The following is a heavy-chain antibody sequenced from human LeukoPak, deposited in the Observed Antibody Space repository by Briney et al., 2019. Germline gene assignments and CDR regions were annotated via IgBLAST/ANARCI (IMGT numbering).Heavy chain of an antibody. V-gene: IGHV1-8*01. CDR2: LNPNSGNT. Sequence: ASVKVSSMASGYTFTISDINCVRPATGQGLEWMGWLNPNSGNTGYAQKFQGRVTMTRNTSISTAYMELSSLRSEDTAVYYCARDYFKEMARGWAFDIWGQGTMVTVSS. J-gene: IGHJ3*02. CDR3: ARDYFKEMARGWAFDI. CDR1: GYTFTISD. D-gene: IGHD5-24*01.